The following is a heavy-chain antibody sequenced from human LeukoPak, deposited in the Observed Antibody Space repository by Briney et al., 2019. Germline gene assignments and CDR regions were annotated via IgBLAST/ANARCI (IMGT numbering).Heavy chain of an antibody. CDR1: GGSISSYY. CDR3: AREGTGIAVAGYYYYMDV. D-gene: IGHD6-19*01. J-gene: IGHJ6*03. CDR2: IYTSGST. V-gene: IGHV4-4*07. Sequence: PSETLSLTCTVSGGSISSYYWSWIRQPAGKGLEWIGRIYTSGSTNYNPSLKSRVTMSVDTSKNQFSLKLSSVTAADTAVYYCAREGTGIAVAGYYYYMDVWGKGTTVTISS.